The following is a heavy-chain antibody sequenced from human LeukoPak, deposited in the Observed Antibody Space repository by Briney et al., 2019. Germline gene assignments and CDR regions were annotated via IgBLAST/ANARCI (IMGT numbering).Heavy chain of an antibody. CDR1: GFTFSSYD. Sequence: GGSLRLSCAASGFTFSSYDMHWVRQATGKGLEWVSAIGTAGDTYYPGSVKGRFTISRENAKNSLYLQMNSLRAGDTAVYYCARAGVRGVTDAFDIWGQGTMVTVSS. V-gene: IGHV3-13*01. J-gene: IGHJ3*02. CDR2: IGTAGDT. CDR3: ARAGVRGVTDAFDI. D-gene: IGHD3-10*01.